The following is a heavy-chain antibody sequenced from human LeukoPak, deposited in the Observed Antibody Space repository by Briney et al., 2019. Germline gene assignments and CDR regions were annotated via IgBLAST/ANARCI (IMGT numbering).Heavy chain of an antibody. J-gene: IGHJ6*03. Sequence: PGGSLRLSCAASGFTFSSYAMSWVRQAPGKGLEWVSAISGSGGSTYYADSVKGPFTISRDNSKNTLYLQMNSLRAEDTAVYYCAKDRGAGLLGYMDVWGKGTTVTVSS. D-gene: IGHD3-10*01. CDR2: ISGSGGST. CDR3: AKDRGAGLLGYMDV. CDR1: GFTFSSYA. V-gene: IGHV3-23*01.